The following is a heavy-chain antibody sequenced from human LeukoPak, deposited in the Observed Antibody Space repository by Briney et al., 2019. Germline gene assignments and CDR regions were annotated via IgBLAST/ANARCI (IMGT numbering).Heavy chain of an antibody. Sequence: SETLSLTCTVSGGSISSYYWSWIRQPPGKGLEWIGYIYYSGSTNYNPSLKSRVTISVDTSKNQFSLKLSSVTAADKAVYYCARGSAGTTEDFDYWGQGTLVTVSS. D-gene: IGHD1-1*01. CDR3: ARGSAGTTEDFDY. V-gene: IGHV4-59*01. CDR1: GGSISSYY. J-gene: IGHJ4*02. CDR2: IYYSGST.